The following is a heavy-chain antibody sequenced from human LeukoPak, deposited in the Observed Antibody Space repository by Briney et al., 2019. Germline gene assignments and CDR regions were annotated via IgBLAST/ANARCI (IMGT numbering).Heavy chain of an antibody. CDR1: GFTVSSNY. CDR3: ARARDGYIEYYFDY. Sequence: TGGYLRLSCAASGFTVSSNYMSWVRKAPGRGLEWVSVMYSGGSTYYADSVKGRFTISRHNSKNTLYLQMNSLRAEDTAVYYCARARDGYIEYYFDYWGKGTLVTVSS. D-gene: IGHD5-24*01. J-gene: IGHJ4*02. V-gene: IGHV3-53*04. CDR2: MYSGGST.